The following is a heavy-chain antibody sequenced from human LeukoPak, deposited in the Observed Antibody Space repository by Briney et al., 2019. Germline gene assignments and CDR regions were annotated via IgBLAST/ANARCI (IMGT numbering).Heavy chain of an antibody. Sequence: PSETLSLTCTVSGGSISSGGYYWSWIRQHPGKGLEWIGYIYYSGSTYYNPFLKSRVTISVDTSKNQFSLKLSSVTAADTAVYYCARDLRGRRYCSGGSCSFDPWGQGTLVTVSS. CDR2: IYYSGST. V-gene: IGHV4-31*03. CDR3: ARDLRGRRYCSGGSCSFDP. J-gene: IGHJ5*02. D-gene: IGHD2-15*01. CDR1: GGSISSGGYY.